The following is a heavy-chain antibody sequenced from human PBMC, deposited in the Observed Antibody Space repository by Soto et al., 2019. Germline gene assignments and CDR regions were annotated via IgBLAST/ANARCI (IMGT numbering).Heavy chain of an antibody. CDR1: GFTFSNAW. D-gene: IGHD5-18*01. J-gene: IGHJ4*02. Sequence: EVQLVESGGALVKPGESLRLSCAASGFTFSNAWMSWVRQAPGQGLEWVGRIKSKTEGETTDHAAPVKGRFNVSRDDSKNTLYLHMISLTTEDAAVYDCATSTDSYTYFRYWGQGTLVTVSS. V-gene: IGHV3-15*02. CDR3: ATSTDSYTYFRY. CDR2: IKSKTEGETT.